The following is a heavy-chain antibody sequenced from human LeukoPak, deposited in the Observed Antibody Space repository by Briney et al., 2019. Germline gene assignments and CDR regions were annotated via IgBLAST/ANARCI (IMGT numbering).Heavy chain of an antibody. CDR2: IYYSGST. V-gene: IGHV4-59*01. CDR1: GGSISSYY. Sequence: SEPLSLTCTVSGGSISSYYWSWIRQPPGKGLEWIGYIYYSGSTNYNPSLKSRVTISVDTSKNQFSLKLSSVTAADTAVYYCARSPLWFGVPYGMDVWGQGTTVTVSS. J-gene: IGHJ6*02. D-gene: IGHD3-10*01. CDR3: ARSPLWFGVPYGMDV.